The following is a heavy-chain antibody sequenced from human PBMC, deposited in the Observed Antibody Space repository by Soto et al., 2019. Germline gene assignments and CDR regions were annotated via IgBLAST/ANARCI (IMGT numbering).Heavy chain of an antibody. V-gene: IGHV4-31*03. CDR3: ARARGFGELLFFWFDP. D-gene: IGHD3-10*01. J-gene: IGHJ5*02. Sequence: PSETLSLTCTVSGGSISRGGYYWSWIRQHPGKGLEWIGYIYYSGSTYYNPSLKSRVTISVDTSKNQFSLKLSSVTAADTAVYYCARARGFGELLFFWFDPWGQGTLVTVSS. CDR1: GGSISRGGYY. CDR2: IYYSGST.